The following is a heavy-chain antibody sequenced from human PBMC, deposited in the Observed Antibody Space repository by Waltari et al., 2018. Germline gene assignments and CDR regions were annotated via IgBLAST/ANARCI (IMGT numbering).Heavy chain of an antibody. D-gene: IGHD3-9*01. CDR3: CRAGSYNWVY. Sequence: QLQLQESGPGLVKPSETLSLTCGVSGGSISSRDSSWGWIRQPPGKELEWIGTISYSGSTHYNPSLNSRVTISADGSKNQVSLKLNSVAAADTAIYYCCRAGSYNWVYWGQGTLVTVSS. CDR2: ISYSGST. CDR1: GGSISSRDSS. J-gene: IGHJ4*02. V-gene: IGHV4-39*07.